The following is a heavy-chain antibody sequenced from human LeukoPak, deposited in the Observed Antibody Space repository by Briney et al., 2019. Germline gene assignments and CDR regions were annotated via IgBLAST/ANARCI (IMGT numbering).Heavy chain of an antibody. J-gene: IGHJ4*02. V-gene: IGHV1-3*01. CDR2: INAGNGNT. Sequence: ASVKVSCKASGYTFTSYAMHWVRQAPGQRLEWMGWINAGNGNTKYSQKFQGRVTITRDISASTAYMELSSLRSEDTAVYYCARSFYGGYSYGLSQYYFDYWGQGTLVTVSS. CDR1: GYTFTSYA. CDR3: ARSFYGGYSYGLSQYYFDY. D-gene: IGHD5-18*01.